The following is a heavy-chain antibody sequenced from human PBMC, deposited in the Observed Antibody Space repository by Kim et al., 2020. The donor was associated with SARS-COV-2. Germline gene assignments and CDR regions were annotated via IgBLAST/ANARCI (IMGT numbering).Heavy chain of an antibody. V-gene: IGHV3-48*04. CDR3: ARDILTGYSPPLFDY. J-gene: IGHJ4*02. D-gene: IGHD3-9*01. Sequence: GGSLRLSCAASGFTFSSYSMNWVRQAPGKGLEWVSYISSSSSTIYYADSVKGRFTISRDNAKNSLYLQMNSLRAEDTAVYYCARDILTGYSPPLFDYWGQGTLVTVSS. CDR1: GFTFSSYS. CDR2: ISSSSSTI.